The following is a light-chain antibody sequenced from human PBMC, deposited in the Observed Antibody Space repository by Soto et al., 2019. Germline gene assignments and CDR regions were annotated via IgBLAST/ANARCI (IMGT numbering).Light chain of an antibody. CDR1: QSVSSN. CDR3: QQYNNWPPLFT. CDR2: GAS. J-gene: IGKJ3*01. V-gene: IGKV3-15*01. Sequence: EIVMTQSPATLSVSPGERATLSCRASQSVSSNLAWYQQKPGQAPRILIYGASTRATGIPARFSGSGSWTEFTLSISSLQSEDFAVYYCQQYNNWPPLFTFGPGTKVDIK.